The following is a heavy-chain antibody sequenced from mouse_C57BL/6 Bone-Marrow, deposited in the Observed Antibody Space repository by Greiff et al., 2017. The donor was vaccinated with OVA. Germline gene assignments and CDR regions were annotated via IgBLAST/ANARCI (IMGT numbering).Heavy chain of an antibody. D-gene: IGHD4-1*01. CDR2: IDPANGNT. V-gene: IGHV14-3*01. J-gene: IGHJ2*01. Sequence: VQLKQSVAELVRPGASVKLSCTASGFDIKNTYMNWVKQRPEQGLEWIGRIDPANGNTKYATKFQGKATITADTSSNTAYLQLSSRTSEDTAIYYCARGSGTRRVYYVDYWGQGTTLTVSS. CDR1: GFDIKNTY. CDR3: ARGSGTRRVYYVDY.